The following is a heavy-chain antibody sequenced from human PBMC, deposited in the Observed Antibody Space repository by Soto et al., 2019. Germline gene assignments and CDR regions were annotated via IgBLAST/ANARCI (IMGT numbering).Heavy chain of an antibody. V-gene: IGHV3-7*01. CDR3: ARGFDFSFDY. J-gene: IGHJ4*02. CDR1: GFTISSYW. CDR2: IKQDGSEK. Sequence: EVQLVESGGGLVQPGGSLRLSCAASGFTISSYWMSWVRQAPGKGLEWVANIKQDGSEKYYVDSVKGRFTFSRDNAKNSVYLQMTRLRAEDTAVYYCARGFDFSFDYWGQGTVVTVSS.